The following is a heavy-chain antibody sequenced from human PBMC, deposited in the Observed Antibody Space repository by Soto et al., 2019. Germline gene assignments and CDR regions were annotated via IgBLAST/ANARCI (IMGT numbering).Heavy chain of an antibody. Sequence: QVQLQQWGAGLLKPSETLSLTCAVYGGSFSGYYWSWIRQPPGKGLEWIGEINHSGSTNYNPSLKSRVTISVDTSKNQFSPKLSSVTAADTAVYYCARGRGAAAGSNYWGQGTLVTVSS. D-gene: IGHD6-13*01. CDR3: ARGRGAAAGSNY. CDR2: INHSGST. CDR1: GGSFSGYY. J-gene: IGHJ4*02. V-gene: IGHV4-34*01.